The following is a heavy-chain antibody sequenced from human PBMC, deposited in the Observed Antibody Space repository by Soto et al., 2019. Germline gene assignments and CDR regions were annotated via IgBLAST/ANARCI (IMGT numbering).Heavy chain of an antibody. Sequence: PSETLSLTCTVSGGSMISYYWSWIRQPPGRGLEWIGFIYYNGNTYYNASLKSRLTISVDTSNNQFSLKVKSVTAADTAVYLCDRLSGSYNDRYFDNWGQGTLVNVSS. CDR2: IYYNGNT. CDR3: DRLSGSYNDRYFDN. J-gene: IGHJ4*02. V-gene: IGHV4-59*04. D-gene: IGHD1-26*01. CDR1: GGSMISYY.